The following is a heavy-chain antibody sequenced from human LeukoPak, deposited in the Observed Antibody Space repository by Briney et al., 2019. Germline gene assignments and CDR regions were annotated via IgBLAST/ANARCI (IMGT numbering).Heavy chain of an antibody. V-gene: IGHV1-18*01. Sequence: APVKVSCKASGYTFTSYGISWVRQAPGQGLEWMGWISAYNGNTNYAQKLQGRVTMTTDTSTSTAYMELRSLRSDDTAVYYCARALILEWYGIDAFGIWGQGRMVTVSS. D-gene: IGHD3-3*01. J-gene: IGHJ3*02. CDR3: ARALILEWYGIDAFGI. CDR2: ISAYNGNT. CDR1: GYTFTSYG.